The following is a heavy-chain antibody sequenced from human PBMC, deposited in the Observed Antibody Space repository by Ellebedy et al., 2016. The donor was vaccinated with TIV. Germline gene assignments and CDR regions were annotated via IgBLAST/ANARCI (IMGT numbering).Heavy chain of an antibody. V-gene: IGHV1-69*13. CDR1: GGTFSSYA. Sequence: SVKVSXXASGGTFSSYAISWVRQAPGQGLEWMGGIIPIFGTANYAQKFQGRVTITADESTSTAYMELSSLRAEDTAVYYCTRRLCPDYWGQGTLVTVSS. CDR3: TRRLCPDY. J-gene: IGHJ4*02. CDR2: IIPIFGTA. D-gene: IGHD3-16*01.